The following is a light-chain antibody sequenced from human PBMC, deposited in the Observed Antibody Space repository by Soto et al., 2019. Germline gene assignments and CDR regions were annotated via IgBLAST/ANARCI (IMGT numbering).Light chain of an antibody. CDR2: GAS. Sequence: EIVLTQSPGTLSLSPGQRATLPCRHSQSVSSSYLASYPQKPGQPPPLVIYGASSRATGTPDRFSGSGSGTDFTLTISRLEPEDLAVYYCQQYGSSPPITFGQGTRLEIK. CDR1: QSVSSSY. CDR3: QQYGSSPPIT. V-gene: IGKV3-20*01. J-gene: IGKJ5*01.